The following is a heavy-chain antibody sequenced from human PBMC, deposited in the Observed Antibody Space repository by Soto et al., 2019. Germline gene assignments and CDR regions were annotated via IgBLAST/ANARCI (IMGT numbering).Heavy chain of an antibody. J-gene: IGHJ6*02. CDR3: AREVRPTSYWYGMDV. CDR1: GFTFSYYY. Sequence: LRLSCSASGFTFSYYYMSWIRQAPGKGLEWVSYISRSSSNTNYADSVKGRFTISRDNAKNSLFLQMNSLRAEDTAVYYCAREVRPTSYWYGMDVWGQGTTVTVSS. D-gene: IGHD1-26*01. CDR2: ISRSSSNT. V-gene: IGHV3-11*06.